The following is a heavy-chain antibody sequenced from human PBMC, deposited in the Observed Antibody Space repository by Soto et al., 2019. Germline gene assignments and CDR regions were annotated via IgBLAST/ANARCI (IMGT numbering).Heavy chain of an antibody. J-gene: IGHJ2*01. CDR2: INDRGSI. CDR1: GGSFSGYY. D-gene: IGHD1-1*01. V-gene: IGHV4-34*01. Sequence: QVQLQQWGAGPLRPLETLSLTCGVSGGSFSGYYWAWIRQSPGKGLEWIGEINDRGSINYNPSLKSRVSIAVDTSKNHYSRLLRYVTAVDTAVYDCTSQSHDILMVPPCVWYGDLGGRGTLFTVSS. CDR3: TSQSHDILMVPPCVWYGDL.